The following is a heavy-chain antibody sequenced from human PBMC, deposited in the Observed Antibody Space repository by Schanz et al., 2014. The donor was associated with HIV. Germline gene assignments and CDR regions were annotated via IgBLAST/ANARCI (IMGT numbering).Heavy chain of an antibody. Sequence: EVQLLESGGGLVQPGGSLRLSCAASGFTFSNYAMSWVRQAPGKGLEWVSVISGSGGSTYYADSVKGRFTISRDNSKNTLYLQMTTLRIDDTAVYYCAKPEYDSRGNSQSHFDYWGQGTLVTVSS. CDR1: GFTFSNYA. J-gene: IGHJ4*02. D-gene: IGHD3-22*01. CDR3: AKPEYDSRGNSQSHFDY. CDR2: ISGSGGST. V-gene: IGHV3-23*01.